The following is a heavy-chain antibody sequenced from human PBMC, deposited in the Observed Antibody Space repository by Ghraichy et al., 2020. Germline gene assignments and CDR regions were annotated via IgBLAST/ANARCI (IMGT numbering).Heavy chain of an antibody. CDR2: INHSGST. V-gene: IGHV4-34*01. D-gene: IGHD1-14*01. CDR1: GGSFSGYY. CDR3: ARVKGPDGFDP. Sequence: SETLSLTCAVYGGSFSGYYWSWIRQPPGKGLEWIGEINHSGSTNYNPSLKSRVTISVDTSKNQFSLKLSSVTAADTAVYYCARVKGPDGFDPWGQGTLVTGSS. J-gene: IGHJ5*02.